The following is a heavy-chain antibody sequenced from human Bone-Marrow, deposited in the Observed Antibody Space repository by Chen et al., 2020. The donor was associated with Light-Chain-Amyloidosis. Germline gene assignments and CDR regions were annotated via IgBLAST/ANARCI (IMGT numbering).Heavy chain of an antibody. CDR1: GGSFSGYS. D-gene: IGHD5-18*01. CDR3: ARGRGYSYGHVRAYNYMDG. J-gene: IGHJ6*03. CDR2: MIPSGST. V-gene: IGHV4-34*01. Sequence: QVQLQQWGAGLLKPSETLSLTCAVYGGSFSGYSWNWIREPPGKGLEWIGEMIPSGSTNYSPSLKSRVTISLDTSQRRFSLNLSSMTAADTAVDYCARGRGYSYGHVRAYNYMDGWGKGTTVTVSS.